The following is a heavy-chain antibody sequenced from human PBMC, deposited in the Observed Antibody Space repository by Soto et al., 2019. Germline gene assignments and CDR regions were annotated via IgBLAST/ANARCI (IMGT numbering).Heavy chain of an antibody. Sequence: AGGSLRLSCSASGFAFSTYGMTWVRQAPGKGLEWVSVISGSGGSSYYAASVKGRFTISRDNSKNTVFLQMNGLRAEDTAVYYCAKVTKMAAAGRYEYYKYGMDVSGQVTTVTVSS. CDR3: AKVTKMAAAGRYEYYKYGMDV. D-gene: IGHD6-13*01. CDR2: ISGSGGSS. J-gene: IGHJ6*02. V-gene: IGHV3-23*01. CDR1: GFAFSTYG.